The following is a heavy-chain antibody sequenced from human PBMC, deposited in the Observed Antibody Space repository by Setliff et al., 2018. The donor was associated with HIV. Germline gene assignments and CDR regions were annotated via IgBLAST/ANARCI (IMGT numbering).Heavy chain of an antibody. CDR2: INHSGST. D-gene: IGHD6-25*01. CDR1: GESISGSSYS. J-gene: IGHJ6*03. V-gene: IGHV4-39*07. CDR3: ARGGRDYYYYYYMDV. Sequence: SETLSLTCTVSGESISGSSYSWGWIRQPPGKGLEWIGEINHSGSTNYNPSLKSRVTISVDTSKNQFSLKLSSVTAADTAVYYCARGGRDYYYYYYMDVWGKGTTVTVSS.